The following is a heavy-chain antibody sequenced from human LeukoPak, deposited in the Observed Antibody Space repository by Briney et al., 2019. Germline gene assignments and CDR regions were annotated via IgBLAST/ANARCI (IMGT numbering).Heavy chain of an antibody. Sequence: GGSLRLSCAASGFTFSSYSMNWVRQAPGKGLEWVSSISSSSSYIYYADSVKGRFTISRDNAKNSLYLQMNSLRAEDTAVYYCARESWTTGSTPFDYWGQGTLVTVSS. V-gene: IGHV3-21*01. J-gene: IGHJ4*02. CDR2: ISSSSSYI. D-gene: IGHD4-17*01. CDR3: ARESWTTGSTPFDY. CDR1: GFTFSSYS.